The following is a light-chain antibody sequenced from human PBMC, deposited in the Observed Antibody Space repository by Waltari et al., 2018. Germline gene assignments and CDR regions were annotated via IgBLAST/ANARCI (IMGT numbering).Light chain of an antibody. Sequence: DIVMTQSPDSLAVSLGERVTINCKSSQSLLYNSNDKNYLSWYQHKPGQPPKLLFYWASTRHSGVPDRFSVSAAARDFTLTISRLQAEDVSVYYCQQYYSRRTFGHGTRVESK. CDR2: WAS. CDR1: QSLLYNSNDKNY. V-gene: IGKV4-1*01. CDR3: QQYYSRRT. J-gene: IGKJ1*01.